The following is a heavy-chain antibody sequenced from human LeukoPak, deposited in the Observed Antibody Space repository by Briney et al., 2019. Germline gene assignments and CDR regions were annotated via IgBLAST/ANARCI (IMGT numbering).Heavy chain of an antibody. J-gene: IGHJ3*02. CDR3: ARALGYLKGYDAFDI. CDR2: INPNSGGT. V-gene: IGHV1-2*04. Sequence: GASVKVSCKASGHTFTGYYMHWVRQAPGQGLEWMGWINPNSGGTNYAQKFQGWVTMTRDTSISTAYMELSRLRSDDTAVYYCARALGYLKGYDAFDIWGQGTMVTVSS. D-gene: IGHD3-16*02. CDR1: GHTFTGYY.